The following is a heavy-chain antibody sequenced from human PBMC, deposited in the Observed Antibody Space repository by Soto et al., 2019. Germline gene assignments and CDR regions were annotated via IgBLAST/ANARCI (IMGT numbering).Heavy chain of an antibody. CDR2: IYYSGST. Sequence: SETRSLTCTVSGGSISSYYWSWIRQPPGKGLEWIGYIYYSGSTNYNPSLKSRVTISVDTSKNQFSLKLSSVTAADTAVYYCARRYSSAFDIWGQGTMVTVSS. CDR3: ARRYSSAFDI. V-gene: IGHV4-59*08. D-gene: IGHD6-13*01. CDR1: GGSISSYY. J-gene: IGHJ3*02.